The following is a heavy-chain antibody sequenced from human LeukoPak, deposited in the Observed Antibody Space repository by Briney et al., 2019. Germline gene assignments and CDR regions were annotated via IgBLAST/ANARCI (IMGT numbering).Heavy chain of an antibody. CDR1: GFTFSSYG. D-gene: IGHD6-6*01. J-gene: IGHJ3*02. CDR2: IRYDGSNK. V-gene: IGHV3-30*02. Sequence: QTGGSLRLSCAASGFTFSSYGMHWVRQAPGKGLEWVAFIRYDGSNKYYADSVKGRFTISRDNSKNTLYLQMNSLRAEDTAVYYCARGLDEQFGAFDIWGQGTMVTVSS. CDR3: ARGLDEQFGAFDI.